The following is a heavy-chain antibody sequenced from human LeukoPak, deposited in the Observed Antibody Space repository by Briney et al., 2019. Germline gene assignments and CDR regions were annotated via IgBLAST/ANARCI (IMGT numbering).Heavy chain of an antibody. V-gene: IGHV4-39*01. Sequence: SETLSLTCTVSGGSISSSSYSWGWIRQPPGKGLEWIGSIYYSGSTNYNPSLKSRVTISVDTSKNQFSLKLSSVTAADTAVYYCARHGLLGDYDFWSGYYYDSWFDPWGQGTLVTVSS. CDR3: ARHGLLGDYDFWSGYYYDSWFDP. CDR2: IYYSGST. D-gene: IGHD3-3*01. J-gene: IGHJ5*02. CDR1: GGSISSSSYS.